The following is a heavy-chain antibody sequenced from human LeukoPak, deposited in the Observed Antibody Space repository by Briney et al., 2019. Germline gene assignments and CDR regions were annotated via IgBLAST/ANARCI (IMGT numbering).Heavy chain of an antibody. J-gene: IGHJ4*02. D-gene: IGHD6-19*01. Sequence: PSETLSLTCTVSGGSISSYYWSWIRQPAGKGLEWIGRIYTSGSTNYNPSLKSRVTMSVDTSKNQFSLKLSSVTAADTAVDYCAREVRSGWYEYYFDYWGQGTLVTVSS. CDR2: IYTSGST. CDR1: GGSISSYY. V-gene: IGHV4-4*07. CDR3: AREVRSGWYEYYFDY.